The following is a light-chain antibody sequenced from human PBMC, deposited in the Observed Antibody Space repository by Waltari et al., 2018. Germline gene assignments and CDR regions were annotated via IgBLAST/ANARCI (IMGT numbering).Light chain of an antibody. J-gene: IGKJ1*01. CDR3: QQYNNWPWT. Sequence: EIVMTQPPVPLSVSSGERATLSCRASQNVNTNLAWYLQKPGQAPRLLISAASTRATGIPARFSASGSGTEVTLTISSLQSEDFALYYCQQYNNWPWTFGQGTKVEIK. CDR2: AAS. V-gene: IGKV3-15*01. CDR1: QNVNTN.